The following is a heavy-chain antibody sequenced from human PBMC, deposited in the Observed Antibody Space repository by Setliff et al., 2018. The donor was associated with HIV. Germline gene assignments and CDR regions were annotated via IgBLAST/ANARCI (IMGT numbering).Heavy chain of an antibody. CDR2: FNPIFTTP. D-gene: IGHD2-21*02. CDR1: GGTFSTSS. V-gene: IGHV1-69*13. J-gene: IGHJ4*02. Sequence: ASVKVSCKSSGGTFSTSSINWVRQAPGQGLEWMGGFNPIFTTPDYAQKFQDRVTMTADESTSTAYMELRGLTSEDTAVYFCARGVRVTVVQRESSFDYWGQGTLVTGS. CDR3: ARGVRVTVVQRESSFDY.